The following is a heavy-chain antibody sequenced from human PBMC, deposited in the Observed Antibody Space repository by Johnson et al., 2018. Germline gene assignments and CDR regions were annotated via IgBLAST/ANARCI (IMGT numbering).Heavy chain of an antibody. D-gene: IGHD6-19*01. V-gene: IGHV5-51*03. J-gene: IGHJ3*02. Sequence: VQLVESGAEVKKPGESLKISCKGSGYSFTSYWIGWVRQMPGKGLEWMGIIYPGDSDTRYSPSFQGQVIISADKAISTAYLHGSSLKASDTAMYYCARRAGSGWYLGAFDIWGQGTMVTVSS. CDR2: IYPGDSDT. CDR3: ARRAGSGWYLGAFDI. CDR1: GYSFTSYW.